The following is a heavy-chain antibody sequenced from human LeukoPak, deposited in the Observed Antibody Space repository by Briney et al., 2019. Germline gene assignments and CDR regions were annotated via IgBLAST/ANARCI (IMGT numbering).Heavy chain of an antibody. D-gene: IGHD6-19*01. CDR1: GGTFSSYA. CDR2: VIPIFGTA. CDR3: ARVFGSSGKNYYFDY. J-gene: IGHJ4*02. V-gene: IGHV1-69*05. Sequence: SVKVSCKASGGTFSSYAISWVRPAPGQGLEWMGGVIPIFGTANYAQKFQGRVTITTDESTSTAYMELSSLRSEDTAVYYCARVFGSSGKNYYFDYWGQGTLVTVSS.